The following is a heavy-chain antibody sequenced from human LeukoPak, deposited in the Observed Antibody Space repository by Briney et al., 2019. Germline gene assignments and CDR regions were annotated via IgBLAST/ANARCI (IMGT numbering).Heavy chain of an antibody. CDR2: ISGSGGST. J-gene: IGHJ4*02. CDR3: AKDHTYYYDSSGCY. CDR1: GFTFSSYA. D-gene: IGHD3-22*01. Sequence: GGSLRLSCVASGFTFSSYAMSWVRQAPGKGLEWVSAISGSGGSTYYADSVKGRFTISRDNSKNTLYLQMNSLRAEDTAVYYCAKDHTYYYDSSGCYWGQGTLVTVSS. V-gene: IGHV3-23*01.